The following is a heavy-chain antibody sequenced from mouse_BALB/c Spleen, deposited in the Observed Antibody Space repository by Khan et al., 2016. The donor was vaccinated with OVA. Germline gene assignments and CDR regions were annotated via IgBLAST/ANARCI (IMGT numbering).Heavy chain of an antibody. CDR1: GYSITSDYA. CDR3: AMGRTY. J-gene: IGHJ3*01. D-gene: IGHD4-1*01. Sequence: EVELVESGPGLVKPSQSLSLTCTVTGYSITSDYAWNWIRQFPGNKLEWMGYISYSGSTSYNPSLKSRFSISRDTSKNQFFLQLNSVTTEDTATXYCAMGRTYWGQGTLVTVSA. V-gene: IGHV3-2*02. CDR2: ISYSGST.